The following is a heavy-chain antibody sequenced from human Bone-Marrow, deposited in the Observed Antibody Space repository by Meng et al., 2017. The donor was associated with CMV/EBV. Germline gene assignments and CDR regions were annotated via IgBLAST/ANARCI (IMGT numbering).Heavy chain of an antibody. CDR3: ARVNYDILTGYYTHTHFDY. Sequence: SETLSLTCTVSGGSISSSSYYWGWIRQPPGKGLEWIGSIYYSGSTYYNPSLKSRVTISVDKSKNQFSLKLSSVTAADTAVYYCARVNYDILTGYYTHTHFDYWGQGTLVTVSS. D-gene: IGHD3-9*01. CDR2: IYYSGST. CDR1: GGSISSSSYY. V-gene: IGHV4-39*07. J-gene: IGHJ4*02.